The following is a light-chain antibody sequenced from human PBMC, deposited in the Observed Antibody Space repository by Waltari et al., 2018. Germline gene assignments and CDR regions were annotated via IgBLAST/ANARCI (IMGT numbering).Light chain of an antibody. J-gene: IGKJ1*01. CDR2: GAS. V-gene: IGKV3-20*01. Sequence: CRACRGVSTSLPWYQQRPGQAPRRLIYGASNRATGVPDRFSGSGSGTDFSLTISRLEPEDFAVYYCQHYVRLPGSFGQGTKVEIK. CDR1: RGVSTS. CDR3: QHYVRLPGS.